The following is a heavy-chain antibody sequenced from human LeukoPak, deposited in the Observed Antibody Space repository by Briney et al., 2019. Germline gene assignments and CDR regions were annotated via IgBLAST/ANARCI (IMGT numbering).Heavy chain of an antibody. D-gene: IGHD1-7*01. CDR3: ARGLELPPDYFDY. Sequence: PGGSLRLSCAASRFTFSSYWMSWGRQAPGRGLEWVANIEKDGSKKNYVDSVKGRFTISRDNAKNSLFLQMNSLRDEDTAVYYCARGLELPPDYFDYWGQGTLVTVSS. V-gene: IGHV3-7*01. J-gene: IGHJ4*02. CDR1: RFTFSSYW. CDR2: IEKDGSKK.